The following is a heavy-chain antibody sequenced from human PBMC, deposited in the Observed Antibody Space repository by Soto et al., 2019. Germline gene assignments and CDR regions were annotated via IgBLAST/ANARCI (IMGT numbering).Heavy chain of an antibody. CDR2: IIPLLGIG. Sequence: QVQLVQSGPEVKKSGSSVKVSCKVSGGTLSSETISWLRQAPGQGLEWMGRIIPLLGIGNYAQKFQGRVTITEDISTNTGYMELSSLTSQDTAIYYCAGAARLSPFDFWGRGTLVTVSS. CDR3: AGAARLSPFDF. J-gene: IGHJ4*02. CDR1: GGTLSSET. D-gene: IGHD6-6*01. V-gene: IGHV1-69*02.